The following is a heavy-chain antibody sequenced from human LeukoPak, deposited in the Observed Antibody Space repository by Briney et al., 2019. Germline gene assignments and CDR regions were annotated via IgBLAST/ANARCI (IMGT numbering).Heavy chain of an antibody. D-gene: IGHD3-3*01. CDR1: GGSFSGYY. Sequence: SETLSLTCAVYGGSFSGYYWSWIRQPPGKGLEWIGEINHSGSTNYNPSLKSRVTISVDTSKNQFSLKLSSVTAADTAVYYCARGPFTIFGVVTNWFDPWGQGTLVTVSS. CDR3: ARGPFTIFGVVTNWFDP. CDR2: INHSGST. J-gene: IGHJ5*02. V-gene: IGHV4-34*01.